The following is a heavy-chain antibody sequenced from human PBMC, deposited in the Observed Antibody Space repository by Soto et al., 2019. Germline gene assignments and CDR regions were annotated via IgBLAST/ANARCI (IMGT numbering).Heavy chain of an antibody. CDR3: ARDRSYPFGWLVLSSSGPPDY. J-gene: IGHJ4*02. D-gene: IGHD6-19*01. CDR2: ISYDGSNK. Sequence: SGGSLRLSCAACGLTCSSYAMHWFRQAPGKGLEWVAVISYDGSNKYYADSVKGRFTISRDNSKNTLYLQMNSLRAEDTAVYYCARDRSYPFGWLVLSSSGPPDYWGQGTLVTVSS. CDR1: GLTCSSYA. V-gene: IGHV3-30-3*01.